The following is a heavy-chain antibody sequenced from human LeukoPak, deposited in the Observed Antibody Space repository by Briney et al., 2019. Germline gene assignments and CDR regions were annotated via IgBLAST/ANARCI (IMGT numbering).Heavy chain of an antibody. CDR2: LYYSGST. D-gene: IGHD4-23*01. V-gene: IGHV4-30-4*08. CDR1: GGSISSGDYY. J-gene: IGHJ3*02. Sequence: SQTLSLTYTLSGGSISSGDYYWSWIRLPPGKGLEWIGYLYYSGSTYYNPSLKSRVSISVDTSKNQFSLKLSSVTAADTAVYYCARDSATVVTDDAFDIWGQGTMVTVSS. CDR3: ARDSATVVTDDAFDI.